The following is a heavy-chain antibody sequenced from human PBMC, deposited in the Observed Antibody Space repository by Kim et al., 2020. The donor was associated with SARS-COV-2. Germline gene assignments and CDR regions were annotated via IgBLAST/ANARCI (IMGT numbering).Heavy chain of an antibody. CDR3: ARGPIRSGVRFGASKVPGPDY. Sequence: SETLSLTCTVSGGSISSGGYYWSWIRQHPGKGLEWIGYIYYSGSTYYNPSLKSRVTISVDTSKNQFSLKLSSVTAADTAVYYCARGPIRSGVRFGASKVPGPDYWGQGTLVTVSS. J-gene: IGHJ4*02. V-gene: IGHV4-31*03. CDR1: GGSISSGGYY. CDR2: IYYSGST. D-gene: IGHD3-10*01.